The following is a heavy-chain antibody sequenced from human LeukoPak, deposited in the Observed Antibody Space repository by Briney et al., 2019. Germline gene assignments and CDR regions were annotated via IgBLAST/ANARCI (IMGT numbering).Heavy chain of an antibody. Sequence: RSQTLSLTCTVSGASFSSGDQYWNWIRQSPGKGLEWIGSIHPSGMLYNNPSLESRVTISIDTSKNQFSLNLNSVTAADTAVYFCSRGLDSRKLGYWGQGTLVTVPS. CDR1: GASFSSGDQY. V-gene: IGHV4-31*03. D-gene: IGHD3-22*01. CDR2: IHPSGML. J-gene: IGHJ4*02. CDR3: SRGLDSRKLGY.